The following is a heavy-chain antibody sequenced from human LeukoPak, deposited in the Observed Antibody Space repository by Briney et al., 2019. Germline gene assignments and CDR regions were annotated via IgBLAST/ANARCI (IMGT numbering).Heavy chain of an antibody. CDR3: ARGARKYDILTGYYGCWFDP. Sequence: ASVKVSCKASGYTFTSYYMHWVRQAPGQGLEWMGIINPSGGSTSYAQKFQGRVTMTRDTSISTAYMELSSLRSEDTAVYYCARGARKYDILTGYYGCWFDPWGQGTLVTVSS. V-gene: IGHV1-46*01. CDR1: GYTFTSYY. CDR2: INPSGGST. D-gene: IGHD3-9*01. J-gene: IGHJ5*02.